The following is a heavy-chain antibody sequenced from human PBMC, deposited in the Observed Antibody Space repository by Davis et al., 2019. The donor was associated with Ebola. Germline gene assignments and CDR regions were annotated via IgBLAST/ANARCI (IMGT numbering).Heavy chain of an antibody. Sequence: GESLKISCAASGFPFSNYGMIWVRQAPGKGLEWVSSTSGSGVSTYYAGSVKGRSTISRDNSKNTVYLQMSHLRVEDTAVYYCAKGLGVAVMLYYGMDIWGQGTTVTVSS. CDR2: TSGSGVST. V-gene: IGHV3-23*01. CDR3: AKGLGVAVMLYYGMDI. D-gene: IGHD3-16*01. J-gene: IGHJ6*02. CDR1: GFPFSNYG.